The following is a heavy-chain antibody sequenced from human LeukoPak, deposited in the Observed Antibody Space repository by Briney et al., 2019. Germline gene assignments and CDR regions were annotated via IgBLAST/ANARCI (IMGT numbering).Heavy chain of an antibody. CDR2: ISSGRSYT. Sequence: PGGSLRLSCAASGFTFSDYYMSWVRQARGKGLEWLSCISSGRSYTNYADSVKGRFTISRDNAKNSLYLQMNSLRAEDTAVYYCASTTSRITLAYWGQGTLVTVSS. V-gene: IGHV3-11*03. CDR3: ASTTSRITLAY. J-gene: IGHJ4*02. D-gene: IGHD3-10*01. CDR1: GFTFSDYY.